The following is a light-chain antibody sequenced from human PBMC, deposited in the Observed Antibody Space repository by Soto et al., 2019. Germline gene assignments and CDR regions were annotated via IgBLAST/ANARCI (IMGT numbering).Light chain of an antibody. Sequence: QSALTQPPSASGSPGQSVTISCTGTSSDVGAYNYVSWNQQHPGKAPKLMIYEVSQRPSGVPDRFSGSKSGNTASLTVSGLQAEDEADYYCSSYAGSNNLVFGGGTQLTVL. CDR2: EVS. CDR3: SSYAGSNNLV. CDR1: SSDVGAYNY. J-gene: IGLJ2*01. V-gene: IGLV2-8*01.